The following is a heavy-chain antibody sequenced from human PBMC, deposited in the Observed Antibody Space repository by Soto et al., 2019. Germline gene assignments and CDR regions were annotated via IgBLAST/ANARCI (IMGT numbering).Heavy chain of an antibody. J-gene: IGHJ6*02. Sequence: QLQLQESGPGLVKPSETLSLTCTVSGGSISSSSYYWGWIRQPPGKGLEWIGSIYYSGSTYYNPSLKSRVTISVDTSNNQFSLKLSSVTAADTAVYYCARLVIELWLPYYYYGMDVWGQGTTVTVSS. D-gene: IGHD5-18*01. V-gene: IGHV4-39*01. CDR2: IYYSGST. CDR1: GGSISSSSYY. CDR3: ARLVIELWLPYYYYGMDV.